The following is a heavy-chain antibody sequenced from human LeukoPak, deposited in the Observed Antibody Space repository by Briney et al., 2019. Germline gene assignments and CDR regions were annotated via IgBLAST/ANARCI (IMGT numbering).Heavy chain of an antibody. Sequence: GASVKVSCKASGYTFTAYYMHWVRQAPGQGLEWMGWINPNSGGTNYAQKFQGRVTMTRDTSISTAYMELSRLRSDDTAVYYCAREKQQLGRGPYYYGMDVWGQGTTVIVSS. CDR2: INPNSGGT. D-gene: IGHD6-13*01. J-gene: IGHJ6*02. V-gene: IGHV1-2*02. CDR1: GYTFTAYY. CDR3: AREKQQLGRGPYYYGMDV.